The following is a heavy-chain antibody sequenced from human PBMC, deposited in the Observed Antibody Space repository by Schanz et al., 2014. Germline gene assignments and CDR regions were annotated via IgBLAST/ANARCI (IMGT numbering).Heavy chain of an antibody. Sequence: QVQLVQSGAELKKPGASVTVSCKASGYTFTSYYIDWVRQAPGQGLEWIGVINPSGGVTHYAQKCQGRVTLTRDTSTTTVYMQLSSLTSEDTAVYYCARVRGFTYGVNFGMDVGGLGTTVTVSS. CDR2: INPSGGVT. CDR1: GYTFTSYY. V-gene: IGHV1-46*01. D-gene: IGHD5-18*01. J-gene: IGHJ6*02. CDR3: ARVRGFTYGVNFGMDV.